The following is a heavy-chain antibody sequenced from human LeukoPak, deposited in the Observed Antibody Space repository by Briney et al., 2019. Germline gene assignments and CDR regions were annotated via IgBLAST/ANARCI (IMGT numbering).Heavy chain of an antibody. J-gene: IGHJ3*02. Sequence: ASVKVSCKASGYTFTGYYMHWVRQAPGQGLEWMGWINPNSGGTNYAQKFQGRVTMTRDTSISTAYMELSRLRSDDTAVYYCARDAAVAGYAFDIWGQGTMVTVSS. V-gene: IGHV1-2*02. CDR1: GYTFTGYY. CDR2: INPNSGGT. CDR3: ARDAAVAGYAFDI. D-gene: IGHD6-19*01.